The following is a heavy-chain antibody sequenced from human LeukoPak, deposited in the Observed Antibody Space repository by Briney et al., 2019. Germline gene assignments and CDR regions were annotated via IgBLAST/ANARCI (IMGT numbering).Heavy chain of an antibody. Sequence: GESLKISCKGSGYSFTSYWIGWVRQMPGKGLEWMGIIYPGDPDTRYSPSFQGQVTISADKSISTAYLQWSSLRASDTAMYYCARHVPDEVYCSGGSCYSFGMDVWGQGTTVTVSS. J-gene: IGHJ6*02. CDR1: GYSFTSYW. V-gene: IGHV5-51*01. CDR2: IYPGDPDT. D-gene: IGHD2-15*01. CDR3: ARHVPDEVYCSGGSCYSFGMDV.